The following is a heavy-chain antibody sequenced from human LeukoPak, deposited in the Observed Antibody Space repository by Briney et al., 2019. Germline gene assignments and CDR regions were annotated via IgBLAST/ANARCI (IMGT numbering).Heavy chain of an antibody. CDR1: GYTFTSYG. CDR3: ARAFTGYGDYPNWFDP. Sequence: GASVKVSCKASGYTFTSYGISWVRQAPGQGLEWMGWISAYNGNTNYAQKLQGRVTMTTDTSTSTAYMELRSLRSDDTAVYYCARAFTGYGDYPNWFDPWGQGTLVTVSS. V-gene: IGHV1-18*01. D-gene: IGHD4-17*01. CDR2: ISAYNGNT. J-gene: IGHJ5*02.